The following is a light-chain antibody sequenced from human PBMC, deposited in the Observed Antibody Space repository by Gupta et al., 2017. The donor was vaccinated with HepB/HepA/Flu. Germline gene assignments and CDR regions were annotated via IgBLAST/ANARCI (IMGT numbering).Light chain of an antibody. J-gene: IGLJ2*01. Sequence: SYELTQPPSVSVPPGQTASITCSGDKLGDKYACWYQQKPGQSPVLVIYQDSKRPSGIPERFSGSNSGNTATLTISGTQAMDEADYYCQAWDSSTAGVFGGGTKLTVL. V-gene: IGLV3-1*01. CDR2: QDS. CDR3: QAWDSSTAGV. CDR1: KLGDKY.